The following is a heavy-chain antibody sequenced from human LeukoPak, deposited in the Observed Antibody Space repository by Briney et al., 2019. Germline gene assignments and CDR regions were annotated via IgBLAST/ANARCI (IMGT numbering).Heavy chain of an antibody. Sequence: GGSLRLSCAASGFTFSTYWMSWVRQVPGKGLEWVANIKQDGSEFYYVDSVKGRFTISRDNAKNSLYLQMNSLRAEDTAVYYCAKGRRAGSYDYWGQGTLVTVSS. CDR3: AKGRRAGSYDY. V-gene: IGHV3-7*03. J-gene: IGHJ4*02. CDR2: IKQDGSEF. D-gene: IGHD3-10*01. CDR1: GFTFSTYW.